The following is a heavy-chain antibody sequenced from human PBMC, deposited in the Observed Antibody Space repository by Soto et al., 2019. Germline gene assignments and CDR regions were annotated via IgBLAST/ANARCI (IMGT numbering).Heavy chain of an antibody. J-gene: IGHJ4*02. V-gene: IGHV1-2*04. CDR1: GYTFTAYY. D-gene: IGHD2-21*02. CDR2: INPKSGGT. CDR3: ALSDCVGDCFSFAH. Sequence: QVQLVQAGAEVKKPGASLKVSCKASGYTFTAYYIHWFRQAPGQGLEWMGWINPKSGGTNYAQKFQGWITMTRDTSISTAYMEFSRLRSDDTAVYYCALSDCVGDCFSFAHWGQGTLVTVSS.